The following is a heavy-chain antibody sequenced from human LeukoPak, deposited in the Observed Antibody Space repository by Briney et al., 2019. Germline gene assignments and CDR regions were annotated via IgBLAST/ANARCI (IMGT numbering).Heavy chain of an antibody. CDR1: GYSFTSYW. CDR2: IYPGDSDT. V-gene: IGHV5-51*03. Sequence: PGESLKISCKGSGYSFTSYWIGWVRQMPGKGLEWMGIIYPGDSDTRYSPSFQGQVTISADKSISTAYLQWSSLKASDTAMYYCAITFGGVIADFSRDYWGQGTLVTVSS. J-gene: IGHJ4*02. CDR3: AITFGGVIADFSRDY. D-gene: IGHD3-16*02.